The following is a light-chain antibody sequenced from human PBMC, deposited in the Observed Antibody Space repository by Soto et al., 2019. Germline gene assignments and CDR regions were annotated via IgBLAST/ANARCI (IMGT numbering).Light chain of an antibody. CDR1: QSLLHSNGHSY. V-gene: IGKV2-28*01. CDR3: MKALQPPLT. J-gene: IGKJ4*01. CDR2: LGS. Sequence: EIVMTQSPLSLPVTPGEPASISCRASQSLLHSNGHSYLDWYLQKPGQSPQLLIYLGSNRASGVPDRFSCSGSGTDFPLKISRVEAEDVGFYYCMKALQPPLTFGGGTKVEIK.